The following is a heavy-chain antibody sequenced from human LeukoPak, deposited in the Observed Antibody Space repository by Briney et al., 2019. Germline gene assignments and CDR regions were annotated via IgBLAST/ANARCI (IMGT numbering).Heavy chain of an antibody. V-gene: IGHV3-74*01. J-gene: IGHJ4*02. D-gene: IGHD6-6*01. CDR3: ARESYSSSSRLIDY. CDR2: INTDGRST. Sequence: LPGGSLRLSCAASGFTFSSYWMHWVRQAPGKGLLWVSRINTDGRSTNYADSVKGRFTISRDNAKNTLYLQMNSLRAEDTAVYYCARESYSSSSRLIDYWXQGTLVTVSS. CDR1: GFTFSSYW.